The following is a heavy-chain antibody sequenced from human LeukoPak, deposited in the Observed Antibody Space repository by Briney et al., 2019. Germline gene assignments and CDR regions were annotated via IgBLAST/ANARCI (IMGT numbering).Heavy chain of an antibody. CDR3: ARSLAVAGTGFLFY. V-gene: IGHV1-18*04. CDR2: ISAYNGNT. D-gene: IGHD6-19*01. Sequence: ASVKVSCKASGYTFTCYGISWVRQAPGQGLEWMGWISAYNGNTNYAQKLQGRVTMTTDTSTSTAYMELRSLRSDDTAVYYCARSLAVAGTGFLFYWGQGTLVTVSS. CDR1: GYTFTCYG. J-gene: IGHJ4*02.